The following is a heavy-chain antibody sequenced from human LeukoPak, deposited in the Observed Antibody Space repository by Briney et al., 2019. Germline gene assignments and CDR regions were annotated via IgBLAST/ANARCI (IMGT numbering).Heavy chain of an antibody. CDR2: ISAYNGNT. J-gene: IGHJ5*02. D-gene: IGHD3-10*01. CDR3: SRHVVTLVRGVNNRKEDWFDP. CDR1: GYTFTSYG. Sequence: ASVKVSCKASGYTFTSYGISWVRQAPGQGLEWMEWISAYNGNTNYAQKLQGRVTMTTDTSTSTAYMELRSLRSDDTAVYYCSRHVVTLVRGVNNRKEDWFDPWGQGTLVSVSS. V-gene: IGHV1-18*01.